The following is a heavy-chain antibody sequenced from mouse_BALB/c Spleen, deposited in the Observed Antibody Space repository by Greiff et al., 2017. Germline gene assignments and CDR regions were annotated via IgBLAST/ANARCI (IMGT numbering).Heavy chain of an antibody. CDR2: ISSGGSYT. J-gene: IGHJ3*01. Sequence: EVMLVESGGGLVKPGGSLKLSCAASGFTFSSYAMSWVRQSPEKRLEWVAEISSGGSYTYYPDTVTGRFTISRDNAKNTLYLEMSSLRSEDTAMYYCARRDGNYPLFAYWGQGTLVTVSA. CDR1: GFTFSSYA. CDR3: ARRDGNYPLFAY. D-gene: IGHD2-1*01. V-gene: IGHV5-9-4*01.